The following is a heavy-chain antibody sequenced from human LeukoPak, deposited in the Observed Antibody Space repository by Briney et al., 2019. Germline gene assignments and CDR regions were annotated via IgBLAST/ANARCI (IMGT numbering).Heavy chain of an antibody. CDR3: ARDMGRITMIVVVTAFDI. J-gene: IGHJ3*02. CDR1: GFTFSSYS. V-gene: IGHV3-21*01. Sequence: GGSLRLSCAASGFTFSSYSMNWVRQAPGKGLEWVSSISSSSYIYYADSVKGRFTISRDNAKNSLYLQMNSLRAEDTAVYYCARDMGRITMIVVVTAFDIWGQGTMVAVSS. D-gene: IGHD3-22*01. CDR2: ISSSSYI.